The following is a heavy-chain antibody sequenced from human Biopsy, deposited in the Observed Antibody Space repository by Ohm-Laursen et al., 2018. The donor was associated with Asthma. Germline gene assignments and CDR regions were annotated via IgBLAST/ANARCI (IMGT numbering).Heavy chain of an antibody. Sequence: SQTLSLTCTVSGVYIGTPDYHWSWIRQAPGKGLEWIGFVFWSGSTHYSRSLERRVSISIDTATNEFSMKLWSVTPADTAVYFCARVVSYGDIYFGIDVWGPGNTVVVS. V-gene: IGHV4-30-4*01. CDR2: VFWSGST. D-gene: IGHD4-17*01. CDR3: ARVVSYGDIYFGIDV. J-gene: IGHJ6*02. CDR1: GVYIGTPDYH.